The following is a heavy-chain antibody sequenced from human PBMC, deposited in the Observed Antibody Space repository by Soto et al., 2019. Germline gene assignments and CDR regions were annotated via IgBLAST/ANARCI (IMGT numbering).Heavy chain of an antibody. CDR3: ARGGNPIDY. Sequence: QGQLVQSGDAVTKPGASLKVSCKASGYTFTNFGTTWVRQAPGQGLEWMGWISAYNGNTNYAQNYQGRVNMTTDKSTSTAYMELRSLISDDTAVYYCARGGNPIDYWQQGTLVTFSS. V-gene: IGHV1-18*01. D-gene: IGHD3-16*01. CDR1: GYTFTNFG. J-gene: IGHJ4*02. CDR2: ISAYNGNT.